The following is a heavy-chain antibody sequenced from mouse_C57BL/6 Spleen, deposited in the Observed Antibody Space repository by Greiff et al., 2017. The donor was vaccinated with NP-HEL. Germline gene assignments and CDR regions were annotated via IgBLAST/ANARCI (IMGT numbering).Heavy chain of an antibody. D-gene: IGHD2-2*01. Sequence: VQLQQSGPGLVQPSQSLSITCTVSGFSLTSYGVHWVRQSPGKGLEWLGVIWRGGSTDYNAAFMSRLSITKDNSTSHVFFKMNSLQADDTAIYYCAKGREYGYDGDFDVWGTGTTVTVAS. CDR1: GFSLTSYG. J-gene: IGHJ1*03. CDR3: AKGREYGYDGDFDV. V-gene: IGHV2-5*01. CDR2: IWRGGST.